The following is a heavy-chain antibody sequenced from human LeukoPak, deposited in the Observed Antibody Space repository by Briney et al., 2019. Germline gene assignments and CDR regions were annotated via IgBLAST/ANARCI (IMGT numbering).Heavy chain of an antibody. V-gene: IGHV3-33*01. Sequence: GGSLRLSCAASGFTFSSFGMHWVRQAPGKGLEWVAVIWYDGSNKYYADSVKGRFTISRDNSKNTLYLQMNSLRAEDTAVYYCARDSARSYYYPQGLIDYWGQGTLVTVSS. D-gene: IGHD3-22*01. CDR2: IWYDGSNK. CDR3: ARDSARSYYYPQGLIDY. J-gene: IGHJ4*02. CDR1: GFTFSSFG.